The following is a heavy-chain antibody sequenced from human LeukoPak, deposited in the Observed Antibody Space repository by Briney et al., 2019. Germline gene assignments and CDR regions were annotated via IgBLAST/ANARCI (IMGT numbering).Heavy chain of an antibody. CDR3: ARGYCSSTSCYGVTPFDY. CDR2: INPNSGGT. V-gene: IGHV1-2*04. CDR1: GYTFTGYY. D-gene: IGHD2-2*01. Sequence: GASVKVSCEASGYTFTGYYMHWVRQAPGQGLEWMGWINPNSGGTNYAQKFQGWVTMTRDTSISTAYMELSRLRSDDTAVYYCARGYCSSTSCYGVTPFDYWGQGTLVTVSS. J-gene: IGHJ4*02.